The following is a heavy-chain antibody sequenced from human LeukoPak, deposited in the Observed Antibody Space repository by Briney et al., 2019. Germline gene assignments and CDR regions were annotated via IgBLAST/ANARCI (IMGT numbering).Heavy chain of an antibody. D-gene: IGHD3-3*01. CDR3: ARETPPPKGDFWSGYLYYYYYYMDV. Sequence: SETLSLTCTVSGYSISSGYYWGWIRQPPGKGLEWIGSIYHSGRTFYNPSLKSRVTISVDTSKNQFSLKLTSVTAADTAVYYCARETPPPKGDFWSGYLYYYYYYMDVWGKGTTVTVSS. CDR2: IYHSGRT. CDR1: GYSISSGYY. V-gene: IGHV4-38-2*02. J-gene: IGHJ6*03.